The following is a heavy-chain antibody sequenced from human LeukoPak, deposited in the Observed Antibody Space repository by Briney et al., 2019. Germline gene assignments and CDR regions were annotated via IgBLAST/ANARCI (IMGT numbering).Heavy chain of an antibody. V-gene: IGHV3-21*01. CDR3: ATGNTTTDAFDY. J-gene: IGHJ4*02. D-gene: IGHD1-26*01. Sequence: GGSLRLSCAASGFSFSSYSMNWVRQAPGKGLEWVSSISSTSTYINYADSVKGRLTISRDNAKNSLFLQMNSLRAEDTAMYYCATGNTTTDAFDYWGQGTLVTVSS. CDR2: ISSTSTYI. CDR1: GFSFSSYS.